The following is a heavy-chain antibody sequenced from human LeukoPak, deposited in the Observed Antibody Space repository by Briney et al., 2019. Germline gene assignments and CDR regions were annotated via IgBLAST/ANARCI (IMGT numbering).Heavy chain of an antibody. J-gene: IGHJ5*02. V-gene: IGHV4-34*01. CDR3: ARGRRYYYGSGSYYP. CDR2: INHSGST. Sequence: PSETLSLTCAVYGGSFSGYYWSWIRQPSGKGLEWIGEINHSGSTNYNPSLKSRVTISVDTSKNQFSLKLSSVTAADTAVYYCARGRRYYYGSGSYYPWGQGTLVTVSS. D-gene: IGHD3-10*01. CDR1: GGSFSGYY.